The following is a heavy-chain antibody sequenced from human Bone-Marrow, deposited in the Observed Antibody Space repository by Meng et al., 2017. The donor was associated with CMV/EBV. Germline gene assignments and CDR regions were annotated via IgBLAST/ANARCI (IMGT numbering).Heavy chain of an antibody. D-gene: IGHD2-2*01. V-gene: IGHV3-23*01. J-gene: IGHJ4*02. CDR2: ISGSGGST. CDR1: GFTFSSYA. CDR3: ARDPVLPAALDY. Sequence: GESLKISCAASGFTFSSYAMSWVRQAPGKGLEWVSAISGSGGSTYYADSVKGRFTISRDNSKNTLYLQMNSLRAEDTAVYYCARDPVLPAALDYWGQGTLATVSS.